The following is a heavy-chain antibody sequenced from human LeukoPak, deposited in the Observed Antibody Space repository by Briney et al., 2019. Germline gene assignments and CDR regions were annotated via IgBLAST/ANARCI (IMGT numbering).Heavy chain of an antibody. V-gene: IGHV3-11*01. CDR3: ARQKRTFDY. Sequence: GGSMRLSCEASGFNFSDYYMTWIRQAPGKGLEWLSYISPNSYSTYYTASVRGRFTISRDNSKNSMYLQMNSLRAEDTALYYCARQKRTFDYWGRGTLVTVSS. J-gene: IGHJ4*02. CDR1: GFNFSDYY. CDR2: ISPNSYST.